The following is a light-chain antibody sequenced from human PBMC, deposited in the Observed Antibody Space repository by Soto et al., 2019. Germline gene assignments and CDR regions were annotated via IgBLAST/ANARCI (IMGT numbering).Light chain of an antibody. CDR2: GAS. CDR1: QSVSSSY. J-gene: IGKJ4*01. V-gene: IGKV3-20*01. CDR3: QQYGSSLALT. Sequence: EIVLTQSPGTLSLSPGERATPSCRASQSVSSSYLAWYQQKPGQAPRLLIYGASSRATGIPDRFSGSGSGTDFTLTISRLEPEDFAVYYCQQYGSSLALTFGGGTKVEIK.